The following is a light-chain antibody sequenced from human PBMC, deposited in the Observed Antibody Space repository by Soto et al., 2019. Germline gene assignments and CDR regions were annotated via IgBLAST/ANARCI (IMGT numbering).Light chain of an antibody. V-gene: IGKV4-1*01. Sequence: DILLTQSLYSLAVSLGERATINCKSSQSVLYSSTNKNYLAWYQQKEGQPPRLLIYWAFTRESGVPDRFSGSGSGTDFTPTISSLQAEDVAVYYCQQYYSLPPTFGGGTKVDIK. CDR3: QQYYSLPPT. CDR1: QSVLYSSTNKNY. J-gene: IGKJ4*01. CDR2: WAF.